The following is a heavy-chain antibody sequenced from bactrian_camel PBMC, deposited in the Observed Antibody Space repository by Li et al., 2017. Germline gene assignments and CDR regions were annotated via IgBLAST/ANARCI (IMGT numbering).Heavy chain of an antibody. CDR2: LSPGGST. Sequence: HVQLVESGGGSVRPGGSLRLSCVATGNGKTSCGMAWYRQVPGKGRELVSTLSPGGSTTYSDSVKGRFTISRDNAKNTVSLQMNILKSDDSAIYYCVRDRQDGGLWYLGYWGQGTQVTVS. CDR1: GNGKTSCG. J-gene: IGHJ4*01. CDR3: VRDRQDGGLWYLGY. V-gene: IGHV3S53*01. D-gene: IGHD6*01.